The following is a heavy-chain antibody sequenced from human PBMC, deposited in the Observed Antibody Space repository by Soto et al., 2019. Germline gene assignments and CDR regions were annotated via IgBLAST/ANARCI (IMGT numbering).Heavy chain of an antibody. CDR2: ISGSGDGT. V-gene: IGHV3-23*01. Sequence: GWSLRLSCAASGFTFSSFALSWVRQAPGKGLEWVSAISGSGDGTDYADSVRGRFTISRDNSKNTLYLQMNSLRAEDTAVYYCAGPGYSSQDYWGQGALVTVS. CDR1: GFTFSSFA. J-gene: IGHJ4*02. CDR3: AGPGYSSQDY. D-gene: IGHD5-18*01.